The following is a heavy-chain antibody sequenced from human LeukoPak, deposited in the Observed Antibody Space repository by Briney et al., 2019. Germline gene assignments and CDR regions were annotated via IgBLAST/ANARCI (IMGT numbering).Heavy chain of an antibody. CDR2: IYYSGST. CDR1: GGSISSYY. J-gene: IGHJ5*02. Sequence: SETLSLTCTVSGGSISSYYWSWIRQPPGKGLEWIGYIYYSGSTNYNPSLKSRVTISVDTSKNQFSLKLSSVTAADTAVYYCARAMDTAMVGTLNWFDPWGQGTLVTVSS. D-gene: IGHD5-18*01. CDR3: ARAMDTAMVGTLNWFDP. V-gene: IGHV4-59*01.